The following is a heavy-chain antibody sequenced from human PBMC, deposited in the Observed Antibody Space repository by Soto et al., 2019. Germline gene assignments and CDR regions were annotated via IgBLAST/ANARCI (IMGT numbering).Heavy chain of an antibody. Sequence: PSETLSLTCTVSGGSISSGGYYWSWIRQHPGKGLEWIGYIYYSGSTYYNPSLKSRVTIPVDTSKNQFSLKLSSVTAADTAVYYCARVVPAARVYYYYVMDVWGQGTTVTVSS. CDR2: IYYSGST. D-gene: IGHD2-2*01. CDR3: ARVVPAARVYYYYVMDV. CDR1: GGSISSGGYY. V-gene: IGHV4-31*02. J-gene: IGHJ6*02.